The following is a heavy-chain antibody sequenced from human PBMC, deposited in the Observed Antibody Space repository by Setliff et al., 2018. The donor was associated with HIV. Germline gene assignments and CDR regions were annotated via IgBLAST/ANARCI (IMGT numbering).Heavy chain of an antibody. Sequence: GASVKVSCKASGGTFSSYAISWVRQAPGQGLEWMGGIIPIFGTANYAQKFQGRVTMTRDTSTSTVYMELSSLGSEDTAVYYCARDLGDVWVISPTDDAFDIWGQGTMVTVSS. V-gene: IGHV1-69*05. D-gene: IGHD3-16*01. CDR1: GGTFSSYA. CDR2: IIPIFGTA. J-gene: IGHJ3*02. CDR3: ARDLGDVWVISPTDDAFDI.